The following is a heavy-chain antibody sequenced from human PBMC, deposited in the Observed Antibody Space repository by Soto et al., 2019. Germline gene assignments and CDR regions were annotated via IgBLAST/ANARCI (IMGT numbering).Heavy chain of an antibody. D-gene: IGHD6-6*01. J-gene: IGHJ5*02. CDR3: AKDLTRQLAYWLDP. V-gene: IGHV1-2*02. CDR2: INAHSGGT. Sequence: ASVKVSCKASGFSFTGYYKHWLRQAPGQGLEWMGWINAHSGGTEYAQKFQGRVTLTRDTSISTAYMTLSSLRSDDTAIYYCAKDLTRQLAYWLDPWGQGTQVTVSS. CDR1: GFSFTGYY.